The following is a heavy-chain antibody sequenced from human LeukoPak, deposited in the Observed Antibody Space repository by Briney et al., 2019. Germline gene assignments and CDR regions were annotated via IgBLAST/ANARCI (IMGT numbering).Heavy chain of an antibody. J-gene: IGHJ6*03. D-gene: IGHD3-10*01. CDR3: ARVWYYGSGTNSDLYYYYYMDV. V-gene: IGHV4-34*01. Sequence: PGGSLRLSCAASGFTFSSYGMSWVRQAPGKGLEWIGEINHSGSTNYNPSLKSRVIISIDTSKNQFSLKLSTVTAADTAVYYCARVWYYGSGTNSDLYYYYYMDVWGRGTTVTVSS. CDR1: GFTFSSYG. CDR2: INHSGST.